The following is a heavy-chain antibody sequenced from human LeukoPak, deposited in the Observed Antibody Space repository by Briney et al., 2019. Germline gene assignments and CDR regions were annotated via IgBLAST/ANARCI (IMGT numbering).Heavy chain of an antibody. CDR2: IYHSGST. CDR3: ARENLGYCSSTSCHNWFDP. V-gene: IGHV4-38-2*02. CDR1: GYSISSGYY. Sequence: PSETLSLTCTVSGYSISSGYYWGWIRQPPGKGLEWIGSIYHSGSTYYNPSLKSRVTISVETSKNQFSLKLSSVTAADTAVYYCARENLGYCSSTSCHNWFDPWGQGTLVTVSS. D-gene: IGHD2-2*01. J-gene: IGHJ5*02.